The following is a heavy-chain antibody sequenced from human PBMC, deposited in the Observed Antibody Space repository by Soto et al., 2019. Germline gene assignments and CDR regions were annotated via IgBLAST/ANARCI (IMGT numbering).Heavy chain of an antibody. CDR1: GFTFCSYA. D-gene: IGHD3-3*01. V-gene: IGHV3-23*01. CDR2: ISGSGGST. Sequence: GGSLRLSCAAPGFTFCSYALSWVRPAPGEGLEWVSAISGSGGSTYYADSVKGRFTISRDNSKNTLYLQMNSLRAEDTAVYYCAKDSESITIFGVVIIDYWGQGTLVTVSS. CDR3: AKDSESITIFGVVIIDY. J-gene: IGHJ4*02.